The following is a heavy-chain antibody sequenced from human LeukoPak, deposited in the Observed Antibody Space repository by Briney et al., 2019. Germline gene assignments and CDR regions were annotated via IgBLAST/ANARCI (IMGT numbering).Heavy chain of an antibody. D-gene: IGHD2-2*01. CDR1: GGSISSYY. J-gene: IGHJ3*02. CDR3: ARMPCTSTTRYRKDAFDI. Sequence: SETLSLTCTVSGGSISSYYWNWIRQPPGKGLEYIGYIYYSGSTNYNPSLKSRVTISVDTSKNQFSLKLTSVTAADTAVYYCARMPCTSTTRYRKDAFDIWGQGTMVTVSS. CDR2: IYYSGST. V-gene: IGHV4-59*01.